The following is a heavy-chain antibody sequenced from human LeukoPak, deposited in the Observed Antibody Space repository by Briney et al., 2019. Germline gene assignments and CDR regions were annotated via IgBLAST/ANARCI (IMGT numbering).Heavy chain of an antibody. CDR2: IYPSGST. CDR1: GGSISSGSYY. V-gene: IGHV4-61*02. J-gene: IGHJ4*02. CDR3: ARSSRQYSSGRMDY. D-gene: IGHD6-19*01. Sequence: PSQTLSLTCTVSGGSISSGSYYWSWIRQPAGKGLEWIGRIYPSGSTNYNPSLKSRVTISVDTSKNQFSLRLTSVTATDTAVYYCARSSRQYSSGRMDYWGQGTLVTVSS.